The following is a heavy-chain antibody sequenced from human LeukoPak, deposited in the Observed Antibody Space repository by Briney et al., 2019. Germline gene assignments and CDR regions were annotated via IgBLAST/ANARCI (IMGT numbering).Heavy chain of an antibody. CDR3: AKSPTRSRYIVVVPAAKYYFDY. V-gene: IGHV3-23*01. CDR1: GFTFSSYA. D-gene: IGHD2-2*01. CDR2: ITCSGGST. Sequence: GGSLRLSCAASGFTFSSYAMSWVRQAPGKGLEWVSAITCSGGSTYYADSVKGRFTISRDNSKNTLYLQMNSLRAEDTAVYYCAKSPTRSRYIVVVPAAKYYFDYWGQGTLVTVSS. J-gene: IGHJ4*02.